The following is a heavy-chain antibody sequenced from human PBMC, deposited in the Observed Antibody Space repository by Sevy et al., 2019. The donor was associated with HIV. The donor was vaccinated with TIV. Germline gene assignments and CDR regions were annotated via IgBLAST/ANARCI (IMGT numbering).Heavy chain of an antibody. J-gene: IGHJ4*02. V-gene: IGHV3-30*19. CDR2: ISYDGINK. Sequence: GGSLRLSCAASGFTFSNYGMHWVRQAPGKGLEWVAVISYDGINKYYADSVKGRFTISRDNSRNTLDLQMNSLRSEDTALYYCASTGYCTGGSCYPPFGYWGQGTLVTVSS. CDR3: ASTGYCTGGSCYPPFGY. D-gene: IGHD2-15*01. CDR1: GFTFSNYG.